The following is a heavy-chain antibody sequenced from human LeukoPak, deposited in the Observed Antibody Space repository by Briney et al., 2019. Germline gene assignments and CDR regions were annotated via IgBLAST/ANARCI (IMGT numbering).Heavy chain of an antibody. CDR2: IRSETYGGTT. Sequence: GGSLRLSCTASGFTFGDYGMSWVRQAPGKGLEWVGFIRSETYGGTTEYAASVKGRFTISRDESKRIAHLQMNSLTSEDTALYYCARVLSTSWPSYYYYGMDVWGQGTTVTVSS. J-gene: IGHJ6*02. CDR3: ARVLSTSWPSYYYYGMDV. D-gene: IGHD6-13*01. V-gene: IGHV3-49*04. CDR1: GFTFGDYG.